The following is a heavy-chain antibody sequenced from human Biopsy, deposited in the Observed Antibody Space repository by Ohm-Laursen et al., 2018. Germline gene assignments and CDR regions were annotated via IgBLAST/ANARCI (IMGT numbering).Heavy chain of an antibody. V-gene: IGHV4-4*07. Sequence: SDTLSLTCTVSGGSINSYYWSWMRQPAGKGLEWIGRLFTSGTTNCSPSLNNRVTMSVDTSKNQFSLRLTSVTAADTAVYYCAREPLSYYSDASALWVGGFDAWGQGAMVTVSS. CDR1: GGSINSYY. CDR2: LFTSGTT. J-gene: IGHJ3*01. CDR3: AREPLSYYSDASALWVGGFDA. D-gene: IGHD3-22*01.